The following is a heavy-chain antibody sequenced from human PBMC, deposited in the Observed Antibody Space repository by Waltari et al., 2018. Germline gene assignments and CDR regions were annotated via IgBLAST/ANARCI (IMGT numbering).Heavy chain of an antibody. V-gene: IGHV1-69-2*01. D-gene: IGHD3-3*01. J-gene: IGHJ6*03. CDR3: ATALLRFLEGPSLYMDV. CDR1: GYTFTDDY. Sequence: EVQLVQSGAEGKKPGATVKISCTVAGYTFTDDYLPWVPQAPGQGLEWMGLVDPEDGETIYAEKFQGRVTITADTSTDTAYMELSSLRSEDTAVYYCATALLRFLEGPSLYMDVWGKGTTVTVSS. CDR2: VDPEDGET.